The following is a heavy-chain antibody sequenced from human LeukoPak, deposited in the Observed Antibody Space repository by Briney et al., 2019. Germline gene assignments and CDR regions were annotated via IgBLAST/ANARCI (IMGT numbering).Heavy chain of an antibody. CDR2: IYYSGST. V-gene: IGHV4-39*07. D-gene: IGHD6-19*01. CDR3: ASAPSSVNAPFDP. CDR1: GGSISSSSYY. Sequence: SETLSLTCTVSGGSISSSSYYWGWIRQPPGKGLEWIGSIYYSGSTYYNPSLKSRVTISVDTSKNQFSLKLSSVTAADTAVYYCASAPSSVNAPFDPWGQGTLVTVSS. J-gene: IGHJ5*02.